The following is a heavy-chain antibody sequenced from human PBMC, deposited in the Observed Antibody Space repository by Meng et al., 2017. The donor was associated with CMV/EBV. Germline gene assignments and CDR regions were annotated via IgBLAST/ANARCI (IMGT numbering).Heavy chain of an antibody. D-gene: IGHD3-16*01. Sequence: GESLKISCAASGFTFSSYWMSWVRQAPGKGLEWVANIKQDGSEKYYVDSVKGRFTISRDNAKNSLYLQMNSLRADDTAVYYCALYVWGSWRGMDVWGQGTTVTVSS. J-gene: IGHJ6*02. CDR1: GFTFSSYW. CDR3: ALYVWGSWRGMDV. V-gene: IGHV3-7*03. CDR2: IKQDGSEK.